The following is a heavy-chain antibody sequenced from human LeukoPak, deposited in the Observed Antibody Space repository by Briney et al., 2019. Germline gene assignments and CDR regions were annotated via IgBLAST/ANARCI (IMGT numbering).Heavy chain of an antibody. D-gene: IGHD4-17*01. CDR3: AKSYGDYVTFDAFDI. V-gene: IGHV3-23*01. J-gene: IGHJ3*02. CDR2: ISGSGGST. Sequence: QSGGSLRLSCAASGFSLSDAWMNWVRQAPGKGLEWVSAISGSGGSTYYADSVKGRFTISRDNSKNTLYLQMNSLRAEDTAVYYCAKSYGDYVTFDAFDIWGQGTMVTVSS. CDR1: GFSLSDAW.